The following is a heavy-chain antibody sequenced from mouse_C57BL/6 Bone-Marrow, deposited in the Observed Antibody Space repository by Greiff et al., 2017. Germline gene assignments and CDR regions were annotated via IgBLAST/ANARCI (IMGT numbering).Heavy chain of an antibody. CDR3: ARGDYYGSSYGNYYFDY. CDR2: IHPNSGST. Sequence: QVQLQQPGAELVKPGASVKLSCKASGYTFTSYWMHWVKQRPGQGLEWIGMIHPNSGSTNYNEKFKSKATLTVDKSSSTAYMQLSSLTSEDSAVYYCARGDYYGSSYGNYYFDYWGQGTTLTVSS. D-gene: IGHD1-1*01. J-gene: IGHJ2*01. CDR1: GYTFTSYW. V-gene: IGHV1-64*01.